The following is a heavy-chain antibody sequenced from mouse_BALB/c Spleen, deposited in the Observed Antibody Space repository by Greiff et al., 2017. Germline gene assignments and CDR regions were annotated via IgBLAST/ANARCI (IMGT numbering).Heavy chain of an antibody. Sequence: VQLQQSGAELVRPGSSVKISCKASGYAFSSYWMNWVKQRPGQGLEWIGQIYPGDGDTNYNGKFKGKATLTADKSSSTAYMQLSSLTSEDSAVYYCTRSTMITYYAMDYWGQGTSVTVSS. V-gene: IGHV1-80*01. CDR2: IYPGDGDT. CDR1: GYAFSSYW. CDR3: TRSTMITYYAMDY. D-gene: IGHD2-4*01. J-gene: IGHJ4*01.